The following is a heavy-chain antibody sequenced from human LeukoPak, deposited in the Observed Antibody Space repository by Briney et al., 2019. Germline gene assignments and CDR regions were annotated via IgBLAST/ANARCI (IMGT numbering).Heavy chain of an antibody. Sequence: GGSLRLSCAASGFTFSSYSMNWVRQAPGKGLEWVSSISSRASHTYYADSVKGRFTISRDNAKNSLYLQMNSLRAEDTAVYYCAREWGMATIDYWGQGTLTTVSS. CDR2: ISSRASHT. CDR1: GFTFSSYS. D-gene: IGHD5-24*01. CDR3: AREWGMATIDY. J-gene: IGHJ4*02. V-gene: IGHV3-21*06.